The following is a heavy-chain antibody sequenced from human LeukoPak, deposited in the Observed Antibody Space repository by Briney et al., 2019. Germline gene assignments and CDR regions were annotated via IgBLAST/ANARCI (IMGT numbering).Heavy chain of an antibody. J-gene: IGHJ3*02. V-gene: IGHV3-33*06. Sequence: GASLRLSCATSGFTFSSYGMHWVRQAPGKGLEWVAVRWSDGRNRFYVDAVKGRFTFSKDNSKNTLSLQMNSLRAEDTAVYYCAKEGGPFDAFDIWGQGTMVTVSS. CDR3: AKEGGPFDAFDI. CDR2: RWSDGRNR. CDR1: GFTFSSYG.